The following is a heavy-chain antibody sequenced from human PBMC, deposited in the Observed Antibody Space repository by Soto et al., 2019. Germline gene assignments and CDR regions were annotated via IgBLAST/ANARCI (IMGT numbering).Heavy chain of an antibody. Sequence: QVQLVQSGAEVKKPGSSVTVSCKASGGTFGNYAISWVRQAPGQGLEWMGGIIPIFPTPDYAQKFQGRVTNTADDSTMTPYIVLTSLRSEATAVYYCSPDKDRPQFGGNYYGGIDVGGQGTTFTVTS. CDR2: IIPIFPTP. J-gene: IGHJ6*02. V-gene: IGHV1-69*12. D-gene: IGHD3-10*01. CDR1: GGTFGNYA. CDR3: SPDKDRPQFGGNYYGGIDV.